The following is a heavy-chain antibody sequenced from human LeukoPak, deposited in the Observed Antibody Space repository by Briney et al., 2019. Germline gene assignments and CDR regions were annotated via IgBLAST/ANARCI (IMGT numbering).Heavy chain of an antibody. V-gene: IGHV3-21*01. D-gene: IGHD4-17*01. CDR2: ISSGSSYI. J-gene: IGHJ4*02. Sequence: PGGSLRLSCAASGFTFSRYWMNWVRQAPGGGLEWVSSISSGSSYIYYADSVKGRFTISRDNAKNSLYLQMNSLRAEDTAVYYCVRSQTTVTTTDDYWGQGTLVTVSS. CDR1: GFTFSRYW. CDR3: VRSQTTVTTTDDY.